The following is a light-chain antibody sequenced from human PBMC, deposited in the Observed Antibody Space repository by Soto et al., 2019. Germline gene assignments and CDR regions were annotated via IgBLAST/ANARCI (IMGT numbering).Light chain of an antibody. CDR1: QCISSW. CDR2: AAS. Sequence: DIQMTQSPSSVSASVGDRVTITCRASQCISSWLAWYQQKPGKAPKLLIYAASSLQSGVASRFSGSGSGTDFTLAFSSRQSEDFAPYYCQQANSFPFTFGSGTKVDIK. CDR3: QQANSFPFT. J-gene: IGKJ3*01. V-gene: IGKV1-12*01.